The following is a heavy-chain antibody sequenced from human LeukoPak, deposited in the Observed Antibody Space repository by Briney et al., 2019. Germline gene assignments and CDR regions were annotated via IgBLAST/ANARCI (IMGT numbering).Heavy chain of an antibody. CDR2: ISYDGSNK. J-gene: IGHJ4*02. Sequence: GSLRLSCAASGFTFSSYGMHWVRQAPGKGLEWVAVISYDGSNKYHADSVKGRFTISRDNSKNTLYLQMNSLRAEDTAVYYCAKDHGYSYGYVDYWGQGTLVIVSS. CDR1: GFTFSSYG. V-gene: IGHV3-30*18. D-gene: IGHD5-18*01. CDR3: AKDHGYSYGYVDY.